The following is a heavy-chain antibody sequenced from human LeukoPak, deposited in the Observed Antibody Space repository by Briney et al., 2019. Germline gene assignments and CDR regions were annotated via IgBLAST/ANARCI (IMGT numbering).Heavy chain of an antibody. D-gene: IGHD2-21*02. CDR3: AKGGTGCGGDCYFDY. V-gene: IGHV1-46*01. Sequence: ASVKVSCKASGYTFTSYYMHWVRQAPGQGLEWMGIINPSGGSTSYAQKFQGRVTMTRDMSTSTVYMELSSLRAEDTAVYYCAKGGTGCGGDCYFDYWGQGTLVTVSS. J-gene: IGHJ4*02. CDR2: INPSGGST. CDR1: GYTFTSYY.